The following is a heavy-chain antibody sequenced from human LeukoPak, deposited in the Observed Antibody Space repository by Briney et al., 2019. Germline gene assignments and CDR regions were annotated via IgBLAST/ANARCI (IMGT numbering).Heavy chain of an antibody. CDR3: ARALSDFWTGYFFDS. Sequence: GGSLRLSCAVSRINFNTYWMTWVRQAPGKGLEWVANIKQDGSETYYMDSVKGRFSISRDNAKNSLYLQMNSLRAEDTAGYYCARALSDFWTGYFFDSWGQGTLVTVSS. CDR1: RINFNTYW. D-gene: IGHD3/OR15-3a*01. CDR2: IKQDGSET. J-gene: IGHJ4*02. V-gene: IGHV3-7*01.